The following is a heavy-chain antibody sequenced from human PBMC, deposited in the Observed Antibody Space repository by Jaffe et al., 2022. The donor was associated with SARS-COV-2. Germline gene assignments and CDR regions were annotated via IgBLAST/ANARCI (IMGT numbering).Heavy chain of an antibody. CDR3: ARYHGSGSYYSYYFDY. V-gene: IGHV2-26*01. CDR1: GFSLSNARMG. CDR2: SFSNDEK. D-gene: IGHD3-10*01. Sequence: QVTLKESGPVLVKPTETLTLTCTVSGFSLSNARMGVSWIRQPPGKALEWLAHSFSNDEKSYSISLKSRLTISKDTSKSQVVLTMTNMDPVDTATYYCARYHGSGSYYSYYFDYWGQGTLVTVSS. J-gene: IGHJ4*02.